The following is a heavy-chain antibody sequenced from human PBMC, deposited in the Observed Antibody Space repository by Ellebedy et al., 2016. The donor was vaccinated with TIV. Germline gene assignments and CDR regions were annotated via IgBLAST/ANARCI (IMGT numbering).Heavy chain of an antibody. CDR2: IKEDGRER. CDR1: GLTFSSHA. Sequence: PGGSLRLSCAASGLTFSSHAMRWVRQAPGKGLEWVANIKEDGRERYYVDSIKGRFTISRDNDKNTLYLQMNSLRVEDTATYYCSVRPLAPDYVDHWGQGTLVTVSS. V-gene: IGHV3-7*01. CDR3: SVRPLAPDYVDH. D-gene: IGHD3-3*02. J-gene: IGHJ4*02.